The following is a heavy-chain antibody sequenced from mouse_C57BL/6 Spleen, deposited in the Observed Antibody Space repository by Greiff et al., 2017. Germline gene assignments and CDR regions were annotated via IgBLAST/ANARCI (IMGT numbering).Heavy chain of an antibody. Sequence: VQLQQPGAELVKPGASVKLSCKASGYTFTSYWMHWVKQRPGQGLEWIGMIHPNSGSTNYNEKFKSKATLTVDKSSSTAYMQLSSLTSEDSAVYYCAREVYYSNYVRAMDYWGQGTSVTVSS. CDR3: AREVYYSNYVRAMDY. CDR1: GYTFTSYW. V-gene: IGHV1-64*01. J-gene: IGHJ4*01. D-gene: IGHD2-5*01. CDR2: IHPNSGST.